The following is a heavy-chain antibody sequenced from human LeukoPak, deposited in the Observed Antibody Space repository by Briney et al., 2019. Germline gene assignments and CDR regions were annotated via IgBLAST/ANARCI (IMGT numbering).Heavy chain of an antibody. V-gene: IGHV1-2*02. J-gene: IGHJ4*02. CDR2: TNPNSGGT. CDR3: ARGAPDIVVVVAATPLGY. D-gene: IGHD2-15*01. Sequence: GASVKVSCKASGYTFTGYYMHWVRQAPGQGLEWMGWTNPNSGGTNYAQKFQGRVTMTRDTSISTAYMELSRLRSDDTAVYYCARGAPDIVVVVAATPLGYWGQGTLVTVSS. CDR1: GYTFTGYY.